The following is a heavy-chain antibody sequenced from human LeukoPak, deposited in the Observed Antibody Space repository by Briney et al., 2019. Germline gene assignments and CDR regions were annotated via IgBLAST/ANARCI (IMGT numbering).Heavy chain of an antibody. Sequence: PGGSLRLSCAASGFTFSSYGIHWVRQAPGKGLEWVAVIWYDGSNKYYADSVKGRFTISRDNSKNTLYLQMNSLRAEDTAVYYCAKVRPVWYSSGWYYFDYWGQGTLVTVSS. CDR2: IWYDGSNK. D-gene: IGHD6-19*01. CDR1: GFTFSSYG. J-gene: IGHJ4*02. CDR3: AKVRPVWYSSGWYYFDY. V-gene: IGHV3-33*06.